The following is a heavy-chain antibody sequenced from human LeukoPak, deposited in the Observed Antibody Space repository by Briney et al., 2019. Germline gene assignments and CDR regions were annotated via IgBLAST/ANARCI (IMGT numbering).Heavy chain of an antibody. CDR3: AKDTTLYSSSSGAFDI. J-gene: IGHJ3*02. CDR2: ISRNSGCI. V-gene: IGHV3-9*01. CDR1: GFTFDDYA. Sequence: KTGGSLRLSCAASGFTFDDYAMHWVRHAPGKGLEWVSGISRNSGCIGYADSVKGRFTISRDNAKNSLYLQMNSLRAEDTALYYCAKDTTLYSSSSGAFDIWGQGTMVTVSS. D-gene: IGHD6-6*01.